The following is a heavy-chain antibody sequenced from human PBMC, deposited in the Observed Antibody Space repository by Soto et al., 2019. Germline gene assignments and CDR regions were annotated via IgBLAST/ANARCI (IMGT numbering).Heavy chain of an antibody. J-gene: IGHJ4*02. V-gene: IGHV3-30-3*01. Sequence: QVQLVESGGGVVQPGRSLRLSCVASGFTFSSYTMYWVREAPGKGLEGVAGISNNGINKDYVDSVKGRFTISRDNSKNTLNLQMNSLRREDTGIYYCAREWSISVAAPGYWGQGTLVTVSS. CDR1: GFTFSSYT. CDR3: AREWSISVAAPGY. D-gene: IGHD6-19*01. CDR2: ISNNGINK.